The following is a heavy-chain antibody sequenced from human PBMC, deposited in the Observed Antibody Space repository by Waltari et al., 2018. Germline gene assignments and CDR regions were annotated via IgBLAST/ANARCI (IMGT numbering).Heavy chain of an antibody. CDR2: IRGAGDSP. CDR3: AKGQDPSSGSYIS. CDR1: GFTFSGSA. D-gene: IGHD1-26*01. V-gene: IGHV3-23*01. J-gene: IGHJ4*02. Sequence: EVQLLDSGGGLVQPGGSLRLSCAASGFTFSGSAMTWVRQAPGKGLQWVSAIRGAGDSPHYADSVKGRFTISRDNTKSTLYLQMNSLRAEDTAVYYCAKGQDPSSGSYISWGQGTLVTVP.